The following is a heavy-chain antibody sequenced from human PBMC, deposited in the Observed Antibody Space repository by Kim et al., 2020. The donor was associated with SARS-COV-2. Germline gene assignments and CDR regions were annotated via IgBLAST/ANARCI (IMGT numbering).Heavy chain of an antibody. CDR3: ARASSIAAAGNFYYYMDV. CDR1: GGTISTYY. V-gene: IGHV4-59*01. CDR2: IFYSGTT. D-gene: IGHD6-13*01. Sequence: SETLSLTCTVSGGTISTYYWNWVRQSPGKGLEWIGYIFYSGTTNYNPSLKSGISMSVNTPENQFSLKLNSVTAADTAVYYWARASSIAAAGNFYYYMDVWGKGTTVIVSS. J-gene: IGHJ6*03.